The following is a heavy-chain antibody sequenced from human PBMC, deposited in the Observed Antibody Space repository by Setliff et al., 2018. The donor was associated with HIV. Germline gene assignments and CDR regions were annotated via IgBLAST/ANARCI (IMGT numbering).Heavy chain of an antibody. CDR1: GAPTSSDNYF. CDR3: ARPSFGIGGGANFDS. D-gene: IGHD3-3*01. V-gene: IGHV4-39*01. CDR2: IHSTGTV. J-gene: IGHJ4*02. Sequence: SETLSLTCSVTGAPTSSDNYFWGWIRQPPGKGLEWIANIHSTGTVYYNPSLRSRVTISVDTSQSRFSLELTSVTAADTAVYYCARPSFGIGGGANFDSWGQGTLVTVSS.